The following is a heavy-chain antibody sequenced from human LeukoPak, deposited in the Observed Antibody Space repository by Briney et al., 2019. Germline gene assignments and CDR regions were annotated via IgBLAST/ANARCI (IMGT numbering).Heavy chain of an antibody. CDR1: GFTFSSYE. D-gene: IGHD4-17*01. J-gene: IGHJ4*02. Sequence: PGGSLRLSCAASGFTFSSYEMNWVRQAPGKGLEWVSYISTSGSTYYADSVKGRFTISRDNSKNTLYLQTNSLRAEDTAVYYCARGYGDLTSGYFDYWGQGTLVTVSS. V-gene: IGHV3-48*03. CDR3: ARGYGDLTSGYFDY. CDR2: ISTSGST.